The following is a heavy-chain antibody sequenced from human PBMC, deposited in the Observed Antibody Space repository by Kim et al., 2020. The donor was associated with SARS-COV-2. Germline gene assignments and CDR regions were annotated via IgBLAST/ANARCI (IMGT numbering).Heavy chain of an antibody. CDR1: GGSISTNPSY. J-gene: IGHJ4*02. V-gene: IGHV4-39*01. Sequence: SETPSLTCTVSGGSISTNPSYWGWIRQPPGKGLEWIGTIYYSGSTYYNPSLKSRFAISVDTSKNQFSLKVNSVTTTDTAVYYCAKQHPYASGTYAPYYFDYWGQGTLVTVSS. D-gene: IGHD3-10*01. CDR3: AKQHPYASGTYAPYYFDY. CDR2: IYYSGST.